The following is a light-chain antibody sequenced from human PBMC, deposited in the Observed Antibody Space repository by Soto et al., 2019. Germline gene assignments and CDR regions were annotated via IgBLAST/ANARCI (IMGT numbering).Light chain of an antibody. CDR3: QQYDNFLVT. CDR1: QAISDW. Sequence: DIQMTQSPSFLSASVGDRVTITCQANQAISDWLNWYHQTPGKAPKLLIYDASILERGVSSRFSGSGSGTYFTLTISSLQPEDVGTYYCQQYDNFLVTFGGGTKVAIK. J-gene: IGKJ4*01. V-gene: IGKV1-33*01. CDR2: DAS.